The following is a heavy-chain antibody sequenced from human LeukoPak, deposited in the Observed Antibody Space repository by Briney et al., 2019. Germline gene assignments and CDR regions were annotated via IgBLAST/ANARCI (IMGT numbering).Heavy chain of an antibody. Sequence: ASVKVSCKASGGSFSSYAISWVRQAPGQGLEWMGGIIPIFGTANYAQKFQGRVTITADESTSTAYMELSCLRSEDTAVYCCARVGLGDDDYSDYGPPNWFDPWGQGTLVTVSS. CDR1: GGSFSSYA. CDR2: IIPIFGTA. J-gene: IGHJ5*02. D-gene: IGHD4-11*01. CDR3: ARVGLGDDDYSDYGPPNWFDP. V-gene: IGHV1-69*01.